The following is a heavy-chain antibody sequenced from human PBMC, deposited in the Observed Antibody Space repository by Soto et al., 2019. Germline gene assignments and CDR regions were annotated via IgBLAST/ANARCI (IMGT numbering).Heavy chain of an antibody. CDR2: INPSGGST. J-gene: IGHJ4*02. Sequence: GASVKVSCKASGYTFTSYYMHWVRQAPGQGLEWMGIINPSGGSTSYAQKFQGRVTMTRDTSTSTVYMELSSLRSEDTAVYYCADSLLTGYSSSWYVYWGQGTLVTVSS. CDR1: GYTFTSYY. CDR3: ADSLLTGYSSSWYVY. D-gene: IGHD6-13*01. V-gene: IGHV1-46*01.